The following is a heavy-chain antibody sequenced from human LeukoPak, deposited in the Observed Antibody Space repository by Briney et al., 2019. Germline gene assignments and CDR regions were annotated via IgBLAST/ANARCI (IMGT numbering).Heavy chain of an antibody. CDR3: APEPEWGNLGYTDV. Sequence: ASVNVSCKASGGTFSRSAISWVRQAPGHGLEWMGGIIPIFGSTNYPQTFQGRVTITTDESTSTAYMELYSLRFEDSAVYYCAPEPEWGNLGYTDVWGSGTTVTVSS. V-gene: IGHV1-69*05. CDR1: GGTFSRSA. CDR2: IIPIFGST. D-gene: IGHD1-26*01. J-gene: IGHJ6*03.